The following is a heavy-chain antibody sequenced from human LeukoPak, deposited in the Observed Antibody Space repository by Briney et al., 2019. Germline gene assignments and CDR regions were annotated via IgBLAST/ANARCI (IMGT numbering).Heavy chain of an antibody. CDR2: ISSSVGTI. D-gene: IGHD3-3*01. V-gene: IGHV3-48*03. CDR1: GFTFSGYE. J-gene: IGHJ4*02. Sequence: GGSLRLSCLASGFTFSGYEMNWFRQAPGKGLEWVSYISSSVGTIFHADSVKGRFTISRDNAKNSLYLQMNSLRTEDTAIYYCARGWRSDYWGRGTLVTVSS. CDR3: ARGWRSDY.